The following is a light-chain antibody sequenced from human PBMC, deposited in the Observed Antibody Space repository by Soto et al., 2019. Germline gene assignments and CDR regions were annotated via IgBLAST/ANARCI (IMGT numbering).Light chain of an antibody. V-gene: IGLV2-14*01. CDR3: SSSTSSSTLYV. J-gene: IGLJ1*01. Sequence: SALTQPASVSGSPGQSITISCTGTSSDVGGYNYVSWYQQHPGKAPKLMIYEVSNRPSGVSNRFSGSKSGNTASLTISGLQAEDEADYYCSSSTSSSTLYVFGTGTKVTVL. CDR1: SSDVGGYNY. CDR2: EVS.